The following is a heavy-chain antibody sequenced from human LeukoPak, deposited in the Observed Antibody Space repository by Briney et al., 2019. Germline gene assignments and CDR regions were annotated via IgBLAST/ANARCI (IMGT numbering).Heavy chain of an antibody. CDR2: LYSAGAT. D-gene: IGHD3-16*01. J-gene: IGHJ4*02. CDR1: GFIVSNNY. CDR3: AGGGLGASKYYSGPFHY. V-gene: IGHV3-53*01. Sequence: GGSLRLSCAASGFIVSNNYMSWVRQAPGKGLEWVSILYSAGATYYADSVRGRFTIARDISRNPVFLQMNSLRAEDTAVYYCAGGGLGASKYYSGPFHYWGQGTLVTVSS.